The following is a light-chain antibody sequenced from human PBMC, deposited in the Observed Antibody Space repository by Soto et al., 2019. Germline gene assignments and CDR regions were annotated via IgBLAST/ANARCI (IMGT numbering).Light chain of an antibody. V-gene: IGKV3-20*01. CDR3: QQYGTSPT. CDR1: QSVGSNY. J-gene: IGKJ1*01. Sequence: EIVLTQSPATLSLSPGERATLSCRASQSVGSNYLAWYQQKPGQAPRVIIYRASSRATGIPDRFSGSGSGTDFTLTISRLEPEDFAVYFCQQYGTSPTFGQGTKVDIK. CDR2: RAS.